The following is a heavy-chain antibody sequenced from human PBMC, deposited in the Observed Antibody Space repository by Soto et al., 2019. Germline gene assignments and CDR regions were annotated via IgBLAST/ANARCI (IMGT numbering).Heavy chain of an antibody. CDR3: ARDLRGELYVDTGFDY. D-gene: IGHD5-18*01. CDR2: ISYDGSNK. Sequence: QVQLVESGGGVVQPGRSLRLSCAASGFTFSSYAMHWVRQAPGKGLEWVAGISYDGSNKYYADSVKGRFTISSDNSKNTLYLQLNSLRAEDTAVYYCARDLRGELYVDTGFDYWGQGTLVTVSS. CDR1: GFTFSSYA. J-gene: IGHJ4*02. V-gene: IGHV3-30-3*01.